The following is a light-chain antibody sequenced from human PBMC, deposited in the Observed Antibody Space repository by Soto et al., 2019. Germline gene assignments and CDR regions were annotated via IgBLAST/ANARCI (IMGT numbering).Light chain of an antibody. CDR1: SSDVGGYNF. CDR3: SSYTSISTYV. V-gene: IGLV2-14*01. Sequence: QSALTQPASVSGSPGQSITISCTGTSSDVGGYNFVSWYQQHPDKAPKLMIYDVTNRPSGVSNRFSGSKSGNTASLTISGLQAEDEADYYCSSYTSISTYVFGTGTKLTLL. CDR2: DVT. J-gene: IGLJ1*01.